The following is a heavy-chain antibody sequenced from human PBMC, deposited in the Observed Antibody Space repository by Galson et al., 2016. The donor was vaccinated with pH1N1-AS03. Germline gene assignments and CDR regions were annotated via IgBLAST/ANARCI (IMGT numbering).Heavy chain of an antibody. Sequence: SLRLSCAVSGFTFSTYWMSWVRQAPGKGLEWVANIKPDGSEKYYVDSVKGRFTISRDNAKNSLFLQMNSLRPEDTAVSYCASDHNWKGYWGQGTLVNVSS. CDR1: GFTFSTYW. D-gene: IGHD1-20*01. J-gene: IGHJ4*02. V-gene: IGHV3-7*03. CDR3: ASDHNWKGY. CDR2: IKPDGSEK.